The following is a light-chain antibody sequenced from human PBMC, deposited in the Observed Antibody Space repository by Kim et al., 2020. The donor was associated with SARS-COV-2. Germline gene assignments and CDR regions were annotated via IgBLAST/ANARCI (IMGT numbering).Light chain of an antibody. CDR1: QSVSSW. CDR2: EAT. Sequence: STSIGDRVTITCRASQSVSSWLAWYQQKPGKAPKLLIYEATNLESGVPSRFSGSGSGTEFTLTISSLQPDDFATYYCQHYNSFPYTFGQGTKLEI. J-gene: IGKJ2*01. V-gene: IGKV1-5*03. CDR3: QHYNSFPYT.